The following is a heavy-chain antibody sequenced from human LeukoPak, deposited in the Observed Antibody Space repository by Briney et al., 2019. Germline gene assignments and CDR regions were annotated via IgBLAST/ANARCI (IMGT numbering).Heavy chain of an antibody. CDR1: GGSFSGYY. V-gene: IGHV4-34*01. J-gene: IGHJ6*03. CDR3: ARRKGTPYYYYYMDV. D-gene: IGHD1-14*01. Sequence: PSETLSLTCAVYGGSFSGYYWSWIRQPPGKGLEWIGEINHSGSTNYNPPLKSRVTISVDTSKNQFSLKLSSVTAADTAVYYCARRKGTPYYYYYMDVWGKGTTVTVSS. CDR2: INHSGST.